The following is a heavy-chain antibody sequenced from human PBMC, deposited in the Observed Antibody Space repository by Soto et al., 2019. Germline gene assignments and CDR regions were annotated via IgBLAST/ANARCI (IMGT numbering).Heavy chain of an antibody. V-gene: IGHV3-21*01. J-gene: IGHJ6*02. Sequence: PVGSLRLSCAASGFTFSSYSMNWVRQAPGKGLEWVSSISSSSSYIYYADSVKGRFTISRDNAKNSLYLQMNSLRAEDTAVYYCARDEMLEQTRFIYYYYYGMDVWGQGTTVTVSS. D-gene: IGHD3-3*01. CDR1: GFTFSSYS. CDR3: ARDEMLEQTRFIYYYYYGMDV. CDR2: ISSSSSYI.